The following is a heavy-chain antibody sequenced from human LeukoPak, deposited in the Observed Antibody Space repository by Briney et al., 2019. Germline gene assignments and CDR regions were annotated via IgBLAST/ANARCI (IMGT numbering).Heavy chain of an antibody. D-gene: IGHD6-6*01. Sequence: SETLSLTCTVSGGSISSSSYYWGWLRQPPGKGLEWIWSIYYSGSTYYNPSLKSRVTISVDTSKNQFSLKLSSVTAADTAVYYCARARTPARREYSSSSGPPNWFDPWGQGTLVTVSS. J-gene: IGHJ5*02. CDR3: ARARTPARREYSSSSGPPNWFDP. CDR2: IYYSGST. V-gene: IGHV4-39*07. CDR1: GGSISSSSYY.